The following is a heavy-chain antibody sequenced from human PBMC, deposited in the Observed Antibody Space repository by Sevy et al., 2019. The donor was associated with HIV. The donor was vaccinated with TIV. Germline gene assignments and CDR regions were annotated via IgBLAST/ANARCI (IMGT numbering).Heavy chain of an antibody. V-gene: IGHV3-7*01. CDR1: GFTLSSSW. CDR2: IKGAGSEK. Sequence: GGSLRLSCAASGFTLSSSWMSWVRQAPGKGREWVANIKGAGSEKFYVDSVKGRFTISRDNAKNSLYLQLNGLAAEDTAVYYCATGGAGAYNSWGQGILVTVSS. CDR3: ATGGAGAYNS. J-gene: IGHJ4*02. D-gene: IGHD1-20*01.